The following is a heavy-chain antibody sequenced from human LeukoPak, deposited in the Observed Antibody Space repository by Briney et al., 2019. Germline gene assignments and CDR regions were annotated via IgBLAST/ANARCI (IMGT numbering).Heavy chain of an antibody. CDR3: ARDGTAANFDY. Sequence: CPSVFCVASEFTFSSYAMHWVRQAPGKGLEWVAFISYDGSNKYYADSVKGRFTISRDNAKNTLYLQMNSLRAEDTAVYYCARDGTAANFDYWGQGTLVTVSS. CDR2: ISYDGSNK. J-gene: IGHJ4*02. D-gene: IGHD6-13*01. V-gene: IGHV3-30-3*01. CDR1: EFTFSSYA.